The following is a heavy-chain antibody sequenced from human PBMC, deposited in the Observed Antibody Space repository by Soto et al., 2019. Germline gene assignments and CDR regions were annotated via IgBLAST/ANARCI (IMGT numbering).Heavy chain of an antibody. Sequence: QVQLQESGPGLVKPSQTLSLTCTVSGGSISSGGYFWSWIRQHPGKGLEWIGDINYSGSTYSNPSLKSRVTISVDTSKNQFSLNLSSVTAADTAVYYCARDILLWCGELPPRAHDAFDIWGQGTMVTVSS. CDR1: GGSISSGGYF. J-gene: IGHJ3*02. D-gene: IGHD3-10*01. CDR3: ARDILLWCGELPPRAHDAFDI. V-gene: IGHV4-31*03. CDR2: INYSGST.